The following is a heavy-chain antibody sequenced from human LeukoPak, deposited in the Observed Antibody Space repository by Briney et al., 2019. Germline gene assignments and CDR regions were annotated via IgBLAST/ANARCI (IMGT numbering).Heavy chain of an antibody. CDR2: INPSGGST. CDR3: ARDQNRDTAMVTGIDDY. J-gene: IGHJ4*02. V-gene: IGHV1-46*01. CDR1: GYTFTSYY. Sequence: ASVKVSCKASGYTFTSYYMHWVRQAPGKGLEWMGIINPSGGSTSYAQKFQGRVTMTRDTSTSTVYMELSSLRSEDTAVYYCARDQNRDTAMVTGIDDYWGQGTLVTVSS. D-gene: IGHD5-18*01.